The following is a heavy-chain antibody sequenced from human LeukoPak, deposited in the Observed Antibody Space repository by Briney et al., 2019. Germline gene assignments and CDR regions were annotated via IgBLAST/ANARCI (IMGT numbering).Heavy chain of an antibody. J-gene: IGHJ4*02. CDR3: ATDQRYAFDY. D-gene: IGHD3-9*01. V-gene: IGHV3-11*03. CDR1: GGPFSGYY. Sequence: ETLSLTCAVYGGPFSGYYWSWIRQPPGKGLEWISNIRTTAEGAKYAYYADSVKGRVTISRDDGKNTLYLHMNSLRDDDTAVYYCATDQRYAFDYWGQGILVTVSS. CDR2: IRTTAEGAKYA.